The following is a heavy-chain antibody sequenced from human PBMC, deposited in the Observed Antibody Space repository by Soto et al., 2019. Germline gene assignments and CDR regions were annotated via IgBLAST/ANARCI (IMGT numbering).Heavy chain of an antibody. Sequence: SVKVSCKASGFTFTSSSLQWVRQARGQRLEWIGWIVVGSGNTNYAQKFQERVTITRDMSTSTAYMELSSLRSEDTAVYYCAADPDSSGYYSLDYWGQGTLVTVSS. J-gene: IGHJ4*02. CDR3: AADPDSSGYYSLDY. V-gene: IGHV1-58*01. D-gene: IGHD3-22*01. CDR1: GFTFTSSS. CDR2: IVVGSGNT.